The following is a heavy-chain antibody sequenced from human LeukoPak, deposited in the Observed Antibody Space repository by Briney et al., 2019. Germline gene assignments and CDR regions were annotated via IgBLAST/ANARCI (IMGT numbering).Heavy chain of an antibody. D-gene: IGHD3-3*01. CDR2: ISAYNGNT. V-gene: IGHV1-18*01. J-gene: IGHJ5*02. CDR1: GYTFTSYG. Sequence: ASVKVSCKASGYTFTSYGISWVRQAPGQGLEWMGWISAYNGNTNYAQKFQGRVTMTRDTSISTAYMELSRLRSDDTAVYYCARDFWSGYPINWFDPWGQGTLVTVSS. CDR3: ARDFWSGYPINWFDP.